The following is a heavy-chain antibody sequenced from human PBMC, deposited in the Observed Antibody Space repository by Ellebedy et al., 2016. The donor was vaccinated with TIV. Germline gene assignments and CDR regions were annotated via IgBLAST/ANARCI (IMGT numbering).Heavy chain of an antibody. J-gene: IGHJ4*02. CDR2: IGGTGGTT. Sequence: GESLKISCAASGISLRSYAMSWVRQAPGKGLEWVSTIGGTGGTTYYRESVKGRFTISRDNAKNSLYLQMNSLRAEDTAVYYCSRGIAAVMYWGQGTLVTVSS. D-gene: IGHD6-13*01. CDR1: GISLRSYA. V-gene: IGHV3-23*01. CDR3: SRGIAAVMY.